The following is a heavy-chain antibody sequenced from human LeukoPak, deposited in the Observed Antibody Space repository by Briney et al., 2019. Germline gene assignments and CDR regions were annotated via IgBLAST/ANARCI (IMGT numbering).Heavy chain of an antibody. CDR2: IYYSGST. CDR1: GGSISSYY. J-gene: IGHJ3*02. CDR3: ARGPAFDI. Sequence: PSETLSLTCTVSGGSISSYYWSWIRQPPGKGLEWIGYIYYSGSTNYNPSLKSRVTISVDTSKNQFSLKLSSVTAADTAVYYCARGPAFDIWGQGTMVTVSS. V-gene: IGHV4-59*08.